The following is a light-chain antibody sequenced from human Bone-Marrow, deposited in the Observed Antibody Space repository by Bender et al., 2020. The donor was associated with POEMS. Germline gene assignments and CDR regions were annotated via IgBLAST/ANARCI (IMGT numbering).Light chain of an antibody. CDR1: SNDIGGYNF. CDR3: AVWDDSLNGWV. J-gene: IGLJ3*02. CDR2: EVS. V-gene: IGLV2-8*01. Sequence: QSVLTQPPSASGSPGQSVTISCTGTSNDIGGYNFVSWYQHHPGKAPKVLIYEVSRRPSGVPDRFSGSRSGTSASLAISGLQSEDEADYYCAVWDDSLNGWVFGGGTKLTVL.